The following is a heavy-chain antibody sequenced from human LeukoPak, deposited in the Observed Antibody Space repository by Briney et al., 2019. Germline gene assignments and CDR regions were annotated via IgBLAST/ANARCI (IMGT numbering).Heavy chain of an antibody. J-gene: IGHJ6*03. Sequence: GGSLRLSCAASGFTFDDYGMSWVRQAPGKGLEWVSGINWNGGSTGYADSVKGRFTISRDNAKDSLYLQMNSLRAEDTALYYCARDGIEMATPYYYYYMDVWGKGTTVTVSS. V-gene: IGHV3-20*04. CDR2: INWNGGST. D-gene: IGHD5-24*01. CDR1: GFTFDDYG. CDR3: ARDGIEMATPYYYYYMDV.